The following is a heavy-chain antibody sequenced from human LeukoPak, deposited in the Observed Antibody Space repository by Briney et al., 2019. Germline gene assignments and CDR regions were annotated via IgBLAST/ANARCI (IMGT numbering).Heavy chain of an antibody. D-gene: IGHD3-22*01. CDR3: ARVLEKYYYDSSGTFDY. V-gene: IGHV1-46*01. CDR1: GYTFTSYY. CDR2: INPSGGST. J-gene: IGHJ4*02. Sequence: ASVKVSCKXSGYTFTSYYMHWVRQAPGQGLEWMGIINPSGGSTSYAQKFQGRVTMTRDTSTSTVYMELSSLRSEDTAVYYCARVLEKYYYDSSGTFDYWGQGTLVTVSS.